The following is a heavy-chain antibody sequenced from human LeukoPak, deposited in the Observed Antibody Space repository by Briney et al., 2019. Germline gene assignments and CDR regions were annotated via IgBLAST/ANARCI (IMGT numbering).Heavy chain of an antibody. CDR3: ARDRYYYESSGYDY. Sequence: PGGSLRLSCAASGFTFSDYDMSWIRQAPGKGLEWVSYISSSGSTIYYADSVKGRFTISRDNAKNSLYLQMNSLRAEDTAVYYCARDRYYYESSGYDYWGQGTLVTVSS. D-gene: IGHD3-22*01. CDR2: ISSSGSTI. V-gene: IGHV3-11*04. CDR1: GFTFSDYD. J-gene: IGHJ4*02.